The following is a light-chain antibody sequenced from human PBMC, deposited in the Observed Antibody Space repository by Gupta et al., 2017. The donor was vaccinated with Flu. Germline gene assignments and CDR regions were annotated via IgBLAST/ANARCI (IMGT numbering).Light chain of an antibody. V-gene: IGKV1-12*01. CDR2: AAS. CDR3: QQANNFPLT. J-gene: IGKJ5*01. CDR1: QDFASW. Sequence: DIQMTQSPTSVSASVGDRVTITCRASQDFASWLAWYQQKPGKAPGLLIYAASTLQSGVPARFSGSGSGTDFTLTISSLQSEDSATYYCQQANNFPLTFGQGTRLEIK.